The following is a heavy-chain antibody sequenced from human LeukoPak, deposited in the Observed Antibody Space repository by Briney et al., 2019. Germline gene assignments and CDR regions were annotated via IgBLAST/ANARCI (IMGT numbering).Heavy chain of an antibody. Sequence: PGGSLRLSCAASGFTFNHYAMSWVRQAPGKGLEWVSGINHHGHTFYADSVKGRFTISRDNSKNTVFLQMNSLKAEDTAVYYCGRDTGDGYNSYFDYWGQGTMVTVSA. J-gene: IGHJ4*02. V-gene: IGHV3-23*01. CDR2: INHHGHT. CDR1: GFTFNHYA. D-gene: IGHD5-24*01. CDR3: GRDTGDGYNSYFDY.